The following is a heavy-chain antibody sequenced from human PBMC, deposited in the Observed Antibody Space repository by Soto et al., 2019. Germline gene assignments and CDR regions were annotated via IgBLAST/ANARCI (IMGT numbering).Heavy chain of an antibody. D-gene: IGHD2-2*01. CDR3: ARMSCSSTSCYSAYYYYGMDV. J-gene: IGHJ6*02. CDR2: IIPIFGTA. Sequence: QVQLVQSGAEVKKPGSSVKVSCKASGGTFSSYAISWVRQAPGQGLEWMGGIIPIFGTANYAQKFQGRVTITADESTSTAYMELSILRSEDTAVYYCARMSCSSTSCYSAYYYYGMDVWGQGTTFTVSS. V-gene: IGHV1-69*01. CDR1: GGTFSSYA.